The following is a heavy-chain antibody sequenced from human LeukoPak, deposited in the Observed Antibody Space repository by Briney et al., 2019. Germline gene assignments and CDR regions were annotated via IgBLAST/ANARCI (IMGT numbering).Heavy chain of an antibody. CDR3: ARALLYSSGWFDY. Sequence: SETLSLTCTVSGGSISGYYWSWIRQPPGKRLEWIGYIHHSGTTNYSPSLKSRVTISVDTSKNQFSLKLSSVTAADTAVYYCARALLYSSGWFDYWGQGTLVTVSS. V-gene: IGHV4-59*01. CDR1: GGSISGYY. CDR2: IHHSGTT. J-gene: IGHJ4*02. D-gene: IGHD6-19*01.